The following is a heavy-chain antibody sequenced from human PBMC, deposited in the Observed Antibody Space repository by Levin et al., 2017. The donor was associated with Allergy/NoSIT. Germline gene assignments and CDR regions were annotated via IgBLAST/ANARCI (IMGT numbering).Heavy chain of an antibody. CDR1: GGSISSSSYY. Sequence: SETLSLTCTVSGGSISSSSYYWGWIRQPPGKGLEWIGSIYYSGSTYYNPSLKSRVTISVDTSKNQFTLKLSSVTAADTAVYYCARDGTTSSGSYATDYWGQGTLVTVSS. CDR3: ARDGTTSSGSYATDY. V-gene: IGHV4-39*06. J-gene: IGHJ4*02. D-gene: IGHD3-10*01. CDR2: IYYSGST.